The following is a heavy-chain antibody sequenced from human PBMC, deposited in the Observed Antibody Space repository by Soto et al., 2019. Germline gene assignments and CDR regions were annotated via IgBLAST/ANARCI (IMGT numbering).Heavy chain of an antibody. CDR1: GGTFSSYD. CDR2: IIPIFGTA. Sequence: GASVKVSCKASGGTFSSYDISWVRQAPGQGLEWMGGIIPIFGTANYAQKFQGRVTITADESTSTAYMELSTLRSEDTAVYYCALDSSGYYGWWGQGTLVTVSS. CDR3: ALDSSGYYGW. D-gene: IGHD3-22*01. J-gene: IGHJ4*02. V-gene: IGHV1-69*13.